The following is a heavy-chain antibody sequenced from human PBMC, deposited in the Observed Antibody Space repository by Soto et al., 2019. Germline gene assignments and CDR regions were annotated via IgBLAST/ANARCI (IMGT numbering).Heavy chain of an antibody. CDR3: ARGVATRDHYYYYYMDV. V-gene: IGHV3-53*04. D-gene: IGHD5-12*01. CDR2: IYSGGST. Sequence: GGSLRLSCAASGFTVSSNYMSWVRQAPGKGLEWVSVIYSGGSTYYADSVKGRFTISRHNSKNTLYLQMNSLRAEDTAVYYCARGVATRDHYYYYYMDVWGKGTTVTVSS. J-gene: IGHJ6*03. CDR1: GFTVSSNY.